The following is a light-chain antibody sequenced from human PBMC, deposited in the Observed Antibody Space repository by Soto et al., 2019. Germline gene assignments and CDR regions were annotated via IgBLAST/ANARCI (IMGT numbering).Light chain of an antibody. CDR1: HDIRKS. Sequence: DFQLTQSPLSLSASLGARVIIICQASHDIRKSVNWYQQKPGKTPKLLIYDASNLETGVPSRFTGSGSGTDFTFTISILQPEDVATYYCQLSDDSPLFTFGPGTKVDIK. V-gene: IGKV1-33*01. J-gene: IGKJ3*01. CDR2: DAS. CDR3: QLSDDSPLFT.